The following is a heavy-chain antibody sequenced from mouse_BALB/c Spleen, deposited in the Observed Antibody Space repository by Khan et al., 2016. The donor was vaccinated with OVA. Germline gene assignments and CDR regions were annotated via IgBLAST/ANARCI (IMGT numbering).Heavy chain of an antibody. D-gene: IGHD2-14*01. J-gene: IGHJ1*01. V-gene: IGHV9-3-1*01. Sequence: QIQLVQSGPELKKPGETVKISCKASGFTFTNYGMNWVKQAPGKGLRWMGWINTYTGEPTYADDFKGRFALSSDPSASTAYLQITNLQNADTAPFFCARACGRCDRDLDGWGAGTTVTVAS. CDR1: GFTFTNYG. CDR3: ARACGRCDRDLDG. CDR2: INTYTGEP.